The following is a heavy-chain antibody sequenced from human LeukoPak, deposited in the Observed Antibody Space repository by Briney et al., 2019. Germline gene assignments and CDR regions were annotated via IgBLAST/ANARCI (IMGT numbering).Heavy chain of an antibody. CDR2: ISYDGSNK. CDR3: ARDDSSSSFAFDI. J-gene: IGHJ3*02. D-gene: IGHD6-6*01. Sequence: GGPLRLSCAASGFTFSSYGTHWVRQAPGKGLEWVAVISYDGSNKYYADSVKGRFTISRDNSKNTLYLQMNSLRAEDTAVYYCARDDSSSSFAFDIWGQGTMVTVSS. CDR1: GFTFSSYG. V-gene: IGHV3-30*03.